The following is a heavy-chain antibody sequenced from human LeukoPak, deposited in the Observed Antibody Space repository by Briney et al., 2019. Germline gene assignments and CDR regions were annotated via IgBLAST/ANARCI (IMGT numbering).Heavy chain of an antibody. D-gene: IGHD1-1*01. CDR1: RFTFSTYW. J-gene: IGHJ4*02. V-gene: IGHV3-74*01. CDR2: INSDGSST. Sequence: GGSLRLSCAASRFTFSTYWMHWVRQAPGKGLVWVSRINSDGSSTGYADSVKGRFTISRDNAKNTLYLQMNSLRAEDTAVYYCARDGKGLTNYFDYWGQGTLVTVSS. CDR3: ARDGKGLTNYFDY.